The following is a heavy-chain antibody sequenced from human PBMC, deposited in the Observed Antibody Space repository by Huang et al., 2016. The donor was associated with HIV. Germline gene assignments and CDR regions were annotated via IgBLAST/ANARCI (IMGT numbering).Heavy chain of an antibody. CDR2: IDHSGST. CDR3: ASGPLSARTLDF. CDR1: GSFTGYY. D-gene: IGHD6-6*01. Sequence: GSFTGYYWSWFRQPPGQGLEWIGDIDHSGSTNYNPSLKSRVTMSVDTSKNQFSLKLISVTAADTAMYYCASGPLSARTLDFWGQGTLVTVSS. V-gene: IGHV4-34*01. J-gene: IGHJ4*02.